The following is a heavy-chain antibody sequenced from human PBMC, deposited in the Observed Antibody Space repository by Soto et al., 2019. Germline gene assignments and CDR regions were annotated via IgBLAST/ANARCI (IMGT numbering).Heavy chain of an antibody. D-gene: IGHD2-2*02. CDR1: GGSISSSNW. V-gene: IGHV4-4*02. Sequence: KASETLSLTCAVSGGSISSSNWWSWVRQPPGKGLEWIGEIYHSGSTNYNPSLKSRVTISVDKSKNQFSLKLSSVTAADTAVYYCARWPEGIVVVPAAIGGAFDIWGQGTMVTVSS. CDR3: ARWPEGIVVVPAAIGGAFDI. J-gene: IGHJ3*02. CDR2: IYHSGST.